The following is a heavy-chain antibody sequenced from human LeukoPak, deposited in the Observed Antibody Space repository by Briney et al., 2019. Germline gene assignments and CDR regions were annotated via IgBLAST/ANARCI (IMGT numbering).Heavy chain of an antibody. V-gene: IGHV3-64*01. CDR3: ARDSGIAVAGTYY. CDR1: GFTFSYYA. CDR2: INGNGGST. J-gene: IGHJ4*02. Sequence: GGSLRLSCAASGFTFSYYAMNWVRQAPGKGLEYVSGINGNGGSTYYANSVKGRFTISRDNSKNTLYLQMGSLRPEDMAVYYCARDSGIAVAGTYYWGQGTLVTVSS. D-gene: IGHD6-19*01.